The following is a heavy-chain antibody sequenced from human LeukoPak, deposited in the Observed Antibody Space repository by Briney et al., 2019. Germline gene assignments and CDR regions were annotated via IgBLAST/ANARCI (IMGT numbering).Heavy chain of an antibody. D-gene: IGHD3-22*01. CDR2: ISGSGGST. J-gene: IGHJ5*02. CDR1: GFTFSSYA. CDR3: AKNYYYDSSGPNWFDP. Sequence: GGSLRLSCAASGFTFSSYAMSWVRQAPGKGLEWVSAISGSGGSTYYADSVKGRFTISRDNSKNTLYLQMNSLRAEDTAVYYCAKNYYYDSSGPNWFDPWGQGTLVTVSS. V-gene: IGHV3-23*01.